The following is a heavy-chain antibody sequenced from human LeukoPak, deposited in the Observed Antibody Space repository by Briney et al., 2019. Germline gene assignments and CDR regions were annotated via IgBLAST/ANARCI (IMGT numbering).Heavy chain of an antibody. D-gene: IGHD2-2*01. J-gene: IGHJ6*03. CDR3: ARGRGFPAPIYYYYMDV. CDR2: INHSGST. CDR1: GGSFSGYY. V-gene: IGHV4-34*01. Sequence: PSETLSLTCAVYGGSFSGYYWSWIRQPPGKGLEWIGEINHSGSTNYNPSLKSRVTISVDTSKNQFSLKLSSVTAADTAVYYCARGRGFPAPIYYYYMDVWGKGTTVTVSS.